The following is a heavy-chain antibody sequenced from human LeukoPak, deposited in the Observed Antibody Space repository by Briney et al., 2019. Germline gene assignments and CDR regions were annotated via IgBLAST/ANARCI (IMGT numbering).Heavy chain of an antibody. J-gene: IGHJ5*02. Sequence: SETLSLTCTVSGYSMNSPYYWGWIRQPPGKGLEWIGSICKSGSAYYNPSLKSRVAMSVDTSKNQFSLRLSSVTAADTAVYYCTRRYWFDTWGQGTLVTVSS. CDR3: TRRYWFDT. CDR2: ICKSGSA. CDR1: GYSMNSPYY. V-gene: IGHV4-38-2*02.